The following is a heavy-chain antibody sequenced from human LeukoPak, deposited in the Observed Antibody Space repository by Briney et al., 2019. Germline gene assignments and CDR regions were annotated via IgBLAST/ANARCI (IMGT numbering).Heavy chain of an antibody. Sequence: SQTLSLTFAISGDSVSTNIAAWKWIRQSPSRGLEWLGRTYYRSKWYTDYAVSVKSRITINPDTSKNQFSLQLNSVTHEDTAVYFCARDGWPAFDYWGQGTLVTVSS. J-gene: IGHJ4*02. V-gene: IGHV6-1*01. CDR1: GDSVSTNIAA. D-gene: IGHD3-10*01. CDR2: TYYRSKWYT. CDR3: ARDGWPAFDY.